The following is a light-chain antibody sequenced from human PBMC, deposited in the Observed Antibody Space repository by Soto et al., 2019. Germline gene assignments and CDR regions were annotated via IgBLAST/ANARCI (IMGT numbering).Light chain of an antibody. CDR3: QQYGSSPRT. CDR2: GAS. Sequence: EIGVTQSPATLSLCPWERATLSCMASQRITTYLAWYQQKPGQAPRLLIYGASSRATGIPDRFIGSGSGTDFTLTISRLEPEDFAVYYCQQYGSSPRTFGQGTKVDIK. CDR1: QRITTY. J-gene: IGKJ1*01. V-gene: IGKV3-20*01.